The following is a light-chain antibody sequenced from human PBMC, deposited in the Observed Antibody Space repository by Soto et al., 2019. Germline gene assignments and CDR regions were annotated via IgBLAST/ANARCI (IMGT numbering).Light chain of an antibody. CDR1: SSDVGSYNY. J-gene: IGLJ2*01. V-gene: IGLV2-14*01. Sequence: QSALTQPASVSGSPGQSITISCTGTSSDVGSYNYVSWYQQYPGKAPKLMIYDVSNRPSGVSYRFSGSKSGNTASLTISGLQAEDEADYYCSSYTTSSPHVVFGGGTEVTVL. CDR2: DVS. CDR3: SSYTTSSPHVV.